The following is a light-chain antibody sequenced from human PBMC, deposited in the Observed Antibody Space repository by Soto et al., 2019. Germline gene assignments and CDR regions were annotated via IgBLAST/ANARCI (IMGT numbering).Light chain of an antibody. Sequence: QSALTQPASVSGYPGQSITISCAGTSRGIGGYNYVSWYQQHPGKAPKVMIYEVSNRPSGVSNRFSGSKSGNTASLTISGLQAEDEADYYCSSYTSSSTLYVFGSGTKGTVL. V-gene: IGLV2-14*01. CDR1: SRGIGGYNY. CDR3: SSYTSSSTLYV. J-gene: IGLJ1*01. CDR2: EVS.